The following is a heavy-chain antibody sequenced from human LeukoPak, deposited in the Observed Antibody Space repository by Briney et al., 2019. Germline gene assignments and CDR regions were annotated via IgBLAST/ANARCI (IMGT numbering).Heavy chain of an antibody. Sequence: QSGGSLRLSCAASGFTVSSNYMSWVRQAPGKGLEWVSVIYSGGSTYYADSVKGRFTISRDNSENTLYLQMNSLRDEDTAVYYCARDSSGWYDHWGQGTLVTVSS. D-gene: IGHD6-19*01. CDR3: ARDSSGWYDH. CDR1: GFTVSSNY. J-gene: IGHJ5*02. V-gene: IGHV3-53*01. CDR2: IYSGGST.